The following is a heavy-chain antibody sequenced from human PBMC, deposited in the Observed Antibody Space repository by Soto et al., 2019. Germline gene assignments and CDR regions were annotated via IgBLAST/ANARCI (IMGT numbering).Heavy chain of an antibody. V-gene: IGHV4-59*01. CDR3: ARELFVVTPLGEESYYGMDV. J-gene: IGHJ6*02. Sequence: SETLSLTCTVSGGSISSYYWSWIRQPPGKGLEWIGYIYYSGSTNYNPSLKSRVTISVDTSKNQFSLKLSSVTAADTAVYYCARELFVVTPLGEESYYGMDVWGQGTTVTVSS. CDR1: GGSISSYY. D-gene: IGHD2-21*01. CDR2: IYYSGST.